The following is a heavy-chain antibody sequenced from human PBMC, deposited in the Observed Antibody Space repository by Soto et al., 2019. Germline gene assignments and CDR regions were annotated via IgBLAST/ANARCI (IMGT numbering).Heavy chain of an antibody. J-gene: IGHJ5*02. V-gene: IGHV3-23*01. D-gene: IGHD3-9*01. CDR1: GFTFSTYA. CDR3: AKLGSYILTGQTT. CDR2: ISDGGGTT. Sequence: EVQLLESGGGLVQPGGSLTLACAASGFTFSTYAMSWVRQAPGKGLEWVSGISDGGGTTYYADSVKGRFTISRDNSKNTLYLQMLSLRADDTAVYYCAKLGSYILTGQTTWGQGTLVSVSS.